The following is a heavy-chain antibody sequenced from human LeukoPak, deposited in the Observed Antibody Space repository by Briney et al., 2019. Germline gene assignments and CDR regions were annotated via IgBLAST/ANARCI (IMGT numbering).Heavy chain of an antibody. CDR2: ISGSGGST. CDR3: AREVWGLRYFDY. D-gene: IGHD3-16*01. Sequence: GGSLRLYCAASGFTFSSYAMSWVGQAPGKGLEWVSAISGSGGSTHYADSVKGRFTISRDNSKNTLYLQMNSLRAEDTAVYYCAREVWGLRYFDYWGQGTLVTVSS. CDR1: GFTFSSYA. V-gene: IGHV3-23*01. J-gene: IGHJ4*02.